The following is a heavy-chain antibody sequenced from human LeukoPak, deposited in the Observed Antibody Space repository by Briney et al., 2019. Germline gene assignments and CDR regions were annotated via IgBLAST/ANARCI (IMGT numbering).Heavy chain of an antibody. D-gene: IGHD4-17*01. CDR1: GYSITSGYF. CDR2: IYRTGTT. J-gene: IGHJ4*02. Sequence: SDPVSLTCGLWGYSITSGYFRGWIRQRPGTGLEWVGRIYRTGTTYYNPSLRRRDTLPVHTSNNRFSLKQSSVTAADTAVYYCARPPDNGDYGTAFDCWGQGTLVTVSS. V-gene: IGHV4-38-2*01. CDR3: ARPPDNGDYGTAFDC.